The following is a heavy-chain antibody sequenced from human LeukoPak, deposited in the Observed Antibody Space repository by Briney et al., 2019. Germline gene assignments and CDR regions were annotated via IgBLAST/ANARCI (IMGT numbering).Heavy chain of an antibody. J-gene: IGHJ4*02. CDR2: INHSGST. D-gene: IGHD1-26*01. Sequence: PSETLSLTCAVYGGSFSGYYRSWIRQPPGKGLEWIGEINHSGSTNYNPSLKSRVTISVDTSKNQFSLKLSSVTAADTAVYYCARGGRGADYWGQGTLVTVSS. V-gene: IGHV4-34*01. CDR1: GGSFSGYY. CDR3: ARGGRGADY.